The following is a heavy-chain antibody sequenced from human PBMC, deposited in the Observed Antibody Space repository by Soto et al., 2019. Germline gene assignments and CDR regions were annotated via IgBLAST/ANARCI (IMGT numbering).Heavy chain of an antibody. CDR3: ARDVYSSGLGGMDV. CDR1: GFTFSSYG. V-gene: IGHV3-33*01. J-gene: IGHJ6*02. D-gene: IGHD6-19*01. Sequence: QVQLVESGGGVVQPGRTLRLSCAASGFTFSSYGMHWVRQAPGKGLEWVAVIWYDGSNKYYADSVNGRFTISRDNSKNTLYLQMNSLRAEDTAVYYCARDVYSSGLGGMDVWGQGTTVTVSS. CDR2: IWYDGSNK.